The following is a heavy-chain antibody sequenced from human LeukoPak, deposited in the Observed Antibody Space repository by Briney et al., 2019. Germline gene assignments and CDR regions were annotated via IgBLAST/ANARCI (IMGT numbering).Heavy chain of an antibody. J-gene: IGHJ4*02. Sequence: PGGSLRLSCAASGYTFGDYAMSWVRQAPGKGLEWVSSITSIAASTFYADSVKGRFTISKDNSKNTLSLQMNSLRAEDTAVYYCAKAGGSKTYGDYYFDYWGQGTLVTVSS. V-gene: IGHV3-23*01. CDR1: GYTFGDYA. CDR3: AKAGGSKTYGDYYFDY. CDR2: ITSIAAST. D-gene: IGHD4-17*01.